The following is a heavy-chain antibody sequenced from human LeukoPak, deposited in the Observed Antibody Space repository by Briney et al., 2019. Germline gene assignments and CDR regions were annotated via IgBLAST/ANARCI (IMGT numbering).Heavy chain of an antibody. CDR3: ARGGYSYAVDY. Sequence: PSETLSLNCTVSGYSISSGYYWGWIRQPPGKGLEWIGSIYRSGSTYNNPSLKSRVTISVDTSKNQFSLRLTSVTAADTAVYYCARGGYSYAVDYWGQGTLVTVSS. V-gene: IGHV4-38-2*02. CDR1: GYSISSGYY. CDR2: IYRSGST. D-gene: IGHD5-18*01. J-gene: IGHJ4*02.